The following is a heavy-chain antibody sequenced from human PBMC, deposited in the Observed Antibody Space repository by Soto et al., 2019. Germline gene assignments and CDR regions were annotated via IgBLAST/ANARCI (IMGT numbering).Heavy chain of an antibody. CDR2: ISYDGSNK. CDR1: GFTFSSYA. CDR3: ARDTAYYDSSGYLNAPLDY. J-gene: IGHJ4*02. Sequence: GGSLRLSCAASGFTFSSYAMHWVRQAPGKGLEWVAVISYDGSNKYYADSVKGRFTISRDNSKNTLYLQMNSLRAEDTAVYYCARDTAYYDSSGYLNAPLDYWGQGTLVTVSS. V-gene: IGHV3-30-3*01. D-gene: IGHD3-22*01.